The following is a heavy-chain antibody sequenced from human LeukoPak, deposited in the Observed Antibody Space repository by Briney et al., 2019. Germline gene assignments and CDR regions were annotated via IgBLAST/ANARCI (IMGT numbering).Heavy chain of an antibody. J-gene: IGHJ4*02. CDR1: GFNFRNYD. CDR3: AKRVFDY. CDR2: ISGSGGST. V-gene: IGHV3-23*01. Sequence: GGSLRLSCAASGFNFRNYDMNWVRQAPGKGLEWVSAISGSGGSTYYADSVKGRSTISRDNSKNTLYLQMNSLRAEDTAVYYCAKRVFDYWGQGTLVTVSS.